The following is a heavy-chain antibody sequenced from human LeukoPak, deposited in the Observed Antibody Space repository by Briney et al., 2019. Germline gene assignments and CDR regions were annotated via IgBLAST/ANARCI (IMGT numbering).Heavy chain of an antibody. CDR3: ARIAMVAATQWFDP. J-gene: IGHJ5*02. Sequence: SETLPLTCTVSGGSISSYYWSWIRQPPGKGLEWIGRIYTSGSTNYNPSLKSRVTISVDTSKNQFSLKLSSVTAADTAVYYCARIAMVAATQWFDPWGQGTLVTVSS. CDR2: IYTSGST. D-gene: IGHD2-15*01. CDR1: GGSISSYY. V-gene: IGHV4-4*08.